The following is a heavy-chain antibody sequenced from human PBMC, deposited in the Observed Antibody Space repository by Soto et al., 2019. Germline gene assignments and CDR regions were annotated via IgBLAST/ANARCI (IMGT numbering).Heavy chain of an antibody. CDR1: GFTFSSYA. CDR2: ISGSGGST. V-gene: IGHV3-23*01. D-gene: IGHD3-22*01. J-gene: IGHJ6*02. CDR3: AKVSRDYYDSRDV. Sequence: EVQLLESGGGLVQPGGSLRLSCAASGFTFSSYAMSWVRQAPGKGLEWVSAISGSGGSTYYADSVKGLFTISRDNSKDTLYLPRNSLRAEDTAVYYCAKVSRDYYDSRDVWGQGTTFTVSS.